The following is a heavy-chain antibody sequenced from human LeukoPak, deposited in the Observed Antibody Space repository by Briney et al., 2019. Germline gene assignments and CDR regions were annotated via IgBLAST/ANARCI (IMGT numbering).Heavy chain of an antibody. J-gene: IGHJ4*02. Sequence: PGGSLRLSCAASGFTLSSHGMHWVRQAPGKGLEWVAGMWYDGSKEDYADSVKGRFTISRDMSKNTLNPQMNSRRVEDTAMFYCARDLSFGSLDFRGQGTLVTVSS. CDR2: MWYDGSKE. V-gene: IGHV3-33*01. CDR3: ARDLSFGSLDF. CDR1: GFTLSSHG. D-gene: IGHD1-26*01.